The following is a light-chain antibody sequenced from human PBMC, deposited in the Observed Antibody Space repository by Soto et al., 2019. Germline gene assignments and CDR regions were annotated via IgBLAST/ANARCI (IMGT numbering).Light chain of an antibody. CDR3: QQYDRFWT. CDR1: QLISSY. CDR2: KAS. J-gene: IGKJ1*01. Sequence: DIQMTQSPSSLSASVGDTVTITCRASQLISSYLAWYQQKPGKAPRLLINKASSLESGVPARFSGSEYGAEVTLIITGLLPDDFGTYYCQQYDRFWTFGQGTKVE. V-gene: IGKV1-5*03.